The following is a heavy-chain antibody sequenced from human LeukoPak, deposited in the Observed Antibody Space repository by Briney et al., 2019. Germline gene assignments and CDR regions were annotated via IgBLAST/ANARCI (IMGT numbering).Heavy chain of an antibody. CDR1: GGSFSGYY. V-gene: IGHV4-34*01. Sequence: SETLSLTCAVYGGSFSGYYWSWIRQPPGKGLEWIGEINHSGSTNYNPSLKSRVTISVDTSKNQFSLKLSSVTAADTAVYYCARGLIVVVPAATYYYYYYGMDVWGQGTTVTVSS. J-gene: IGHJ6*02. D-gene: IGHD2-2*01. CDR3: ARGLIVVVPAATYYYYYYGMDV. CDR2: INHSGST.